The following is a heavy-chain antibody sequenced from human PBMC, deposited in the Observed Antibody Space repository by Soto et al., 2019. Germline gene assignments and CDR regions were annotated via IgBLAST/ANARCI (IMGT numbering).Heavy chain of an antibody. CDR2: IWYDGSNK. J-gene: IGHJ6*02. D-gene: IGHD6-13*01. CDR3: ARDLGSSWYFHYYYYGMDV. V-gene: IGHV3-33*01. CDR1: GFTFSSYG. Sequence: QVQLVESGGGVVQPGRSLRLSCAASGFTFSSYGMHWVRQAPGKGLEWVAVIWYDGSNKYYADSVKGRFTISRDNSKNTLYLQMNSLRAEDTAVYYCARDLGSSWYFHYYYYGMDVWGQGTTVTVSS.